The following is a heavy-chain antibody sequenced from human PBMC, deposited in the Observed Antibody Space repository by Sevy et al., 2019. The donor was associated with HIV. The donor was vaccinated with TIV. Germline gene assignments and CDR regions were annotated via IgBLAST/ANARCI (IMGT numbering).Heavy chain of an antibody. Sequence: GGSLRLSCAASGFTFSSYWMSWVRQAPGKGLEWVANIKQDGSEKYYVDSVKGRFTISRDNAKNSLYLQMNSLRAEDTAGYYCARVARAVAGMGNWFDPWGQGTLVTVSS. CDR3: ARVARAVAGMGNWFDP. CDR1: GFTFSSYW. D-gene: IGHD6-19*01. CDR2: IKQDGSEK. V-gene: IGHV3-7*01. J-gene: IGHJ5*02.